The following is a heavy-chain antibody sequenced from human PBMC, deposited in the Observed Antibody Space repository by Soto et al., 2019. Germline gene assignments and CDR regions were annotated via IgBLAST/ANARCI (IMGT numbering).Heavy chain of an antibody. CDR1: GYTFTTDY. D-gene: IGHD6-19*01. CDR3: ARELRSGWYDYFDY. CDR2: INPSGGST. Sequence: ASVKVSCKPSGYTFTTDYMHWVRQAPGQGLEWMGVINPSGGSTTYAQKFQGRVTITRDTSASTAYMELSSLRSEDTAVYYCARELRSGWYDYFDYWGQGTLVTVSS. J-gene: IGHJ4*02. V-gene: IGHV1-46*01.